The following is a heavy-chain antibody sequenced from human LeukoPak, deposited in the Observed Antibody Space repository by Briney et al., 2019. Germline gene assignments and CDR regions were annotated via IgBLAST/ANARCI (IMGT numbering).Heavy chain of an antibody. CDR2: VYSSGTT. D-gene: IGHD3-3*01. CDR3: ARGVNYDFWSDDLNYFDY. Sequence: SETLSLTCTVSGGSISGYYWNWIRQTPGKGLEWIGYVYSSGTTKYNAALKRRVTISVDTSKNHFSLNLISVTAADTAVYYCARGVNYDFWSDDLNYFDYWGQGTLVTVSS. CDR1: GGSISGYY. J-gene: IGHJ4*02. V-gene: IGHV4-59*01.